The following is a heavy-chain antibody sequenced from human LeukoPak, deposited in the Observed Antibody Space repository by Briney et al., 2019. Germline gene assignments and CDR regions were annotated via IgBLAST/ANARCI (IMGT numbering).Heavy chain of an antibody. V-gene: IGHV3-74*01. CDR2: INSDGSST. J-gene: IGHJ4*02. D-gene: IGHD3-16*01. CDR1: GFTFSSYW. CDR3: SRDNDWGVDY. Sequence: GGSLRLSCAASGFTFSSYWMHWVRQAPGKGLVWVSHINSDGSSTTYADSVKGRFTISRDNAKNTLYLQMNSLTAEDTAVYSCSRDNDWGVDYWGQGTLVTVSS.